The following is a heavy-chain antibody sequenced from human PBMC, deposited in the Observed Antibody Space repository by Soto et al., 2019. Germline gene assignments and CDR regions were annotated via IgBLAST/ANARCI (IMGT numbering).Heavy chain of an antibody. J-gene: IGHJ6*02. D-gene: IGHD3-10*01. V-gene: IGHV3-74*03. CDR1: GFTFSTTW. CDR3: ARDYYYSVDV. CDR2: IDADDSSA. Sequence: EMQLVESGGGLVQPGGSLRLSCVVSGFTFSTTWMHWVRQAPGKGLVWVPRIDADDSSATYADSVKGRFTISRDNSKNTLYLQMNSLRPEDTAVYYCARDYYYSVDVWGQGTSVTVSS.